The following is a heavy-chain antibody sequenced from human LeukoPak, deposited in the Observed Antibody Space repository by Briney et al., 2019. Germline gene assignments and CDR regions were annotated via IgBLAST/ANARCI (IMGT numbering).Heavy chain of an antibody. CDR2: ISAYNGNT. Sequence: ASVKVSCKASGHTFTDSGINWVRQAPGQGLEWMGWISAYNGNTHYAQNLQGRVTMTTDKSTSTAYMELRSLRSDDTAVYYCAKDLYYYGSSGYYGEYWGQGTLVTVSS. D-gene: IGHD3-22*01. CDR1: GHTFTDSG. J-gene: IGHJ4*02. CDR3: AKDLYYYGSSGYYGEY. V-gene: IGHV1-18*01.